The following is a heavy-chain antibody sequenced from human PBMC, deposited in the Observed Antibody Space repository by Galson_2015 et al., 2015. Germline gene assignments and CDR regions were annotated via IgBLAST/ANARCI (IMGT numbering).Heavy chain of an antibody. J-gene: IGHJ4*02. CDR2: DGGTT. V-gene: IGHV3-15*01. CDR3: ARGSGYYYDSSGLD. D-gene: IGHD3-22*01. Sequence: DGGTTDYAAPVKGRFTISRDDSKNTLYLQMNSLKTEDTAVYYCARGSGYYYDSSGLDWGQGTLVTVSS.